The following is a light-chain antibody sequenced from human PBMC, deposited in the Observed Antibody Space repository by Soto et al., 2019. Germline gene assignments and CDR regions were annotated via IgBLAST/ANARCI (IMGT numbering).Light chain of an antibody. V-gene: IGKV3-20*01. Sequence: EFVLTQSPGTLSLSPGERATLSCRASQTVTSTYLAWYQQKPGQAPRLLIYGASSRATDLPDRFSGSGSGTDFTLTISRLEPEDFAVYYCQHYGDSPPGFGQGTKVEI. CDR3: QHYGDSPPG. CDR2: GAS. CDR1: QTVTSTY. J-gene: IGKJ1*01.